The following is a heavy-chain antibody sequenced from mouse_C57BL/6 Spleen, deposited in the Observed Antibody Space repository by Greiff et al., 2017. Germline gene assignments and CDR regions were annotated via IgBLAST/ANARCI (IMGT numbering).Heavy chain of an antibody. J-gene: IGHJ3*01. Sequence: QVQLQQPGAELVKPGASVKMSCKASGYTFTSYWITWVKQSPGKGLEWIGDIYPGSGSTNYNEKFKSKATLTVDTSSSTAYMQLSSLTSEDSAVYYCARQGEYGYDEGFADWGHGTLVTVSA. CDR1: GYTFTSYW. CDR3: ARQGEYGYDEGFAD. CDR2: IYPGSGST. V-gene: IGHV1-55*01. D-gene: IGHD2-2*01.